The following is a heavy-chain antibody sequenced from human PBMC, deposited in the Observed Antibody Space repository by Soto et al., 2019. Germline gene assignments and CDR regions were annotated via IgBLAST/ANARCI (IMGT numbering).Heavy chain of an antibody. V-gene: IGHV3-33*01. D-gene: IGHD4-17*01. CDR2: IWYDGSNK. CDR3: ARDGGDYGDAGWYFDL. CDR1: GFTFSSYG. Sequence: QVQLVESGGGVVQPGRSLRLSCAASGFTFSSYGMHWVRQAPGKGLEWVAVIWYDGSNKYYADSVKGRFTISRDNSKNTLYLQMNRLRAEDTAVYYCARDGGDYGDAGWYFDLWGRGTLVTVSS. J-gene: IGHJ2*01.